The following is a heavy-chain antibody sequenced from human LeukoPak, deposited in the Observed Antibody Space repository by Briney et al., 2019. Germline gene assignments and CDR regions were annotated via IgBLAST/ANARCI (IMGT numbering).Heavy chain of an antibody. J-gene: IGHJ1*01. CDR2: ISAYNGNT. D-gene: IGHD4-17*01. Sequence: ASVKVSCKASGYTFTGNHMHWVRQAPGQGLEWMGWISAYNGNTNFAQKLQGRLTMTTDTSTSTAYMELRSLRSDDTAVYYCARAGSTTVTTKYFQHWGQGTLVTVSS. CDR1: GYTFTGNH. CDR3: ARAGSTTVTTKYFQH. V-gene: IGHV1-18*04.